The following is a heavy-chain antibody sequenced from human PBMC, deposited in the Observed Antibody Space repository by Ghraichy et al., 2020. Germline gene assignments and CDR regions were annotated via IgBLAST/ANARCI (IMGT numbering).Heavy chain of an antibody. V-gene: IGHV3-21*01. CDR3: ARDLYPYYYGSGSGAHYFDY. Sequence: GGSLRLSCAASGFTFSSYSMNWVRQAPGKGLEWVSSISSSSSYIYYADSVKGRFSISRDNAKNSLYLQMNSLRAEDTAVYYCARDLYPYYYGSGSGAHYFDYWGQGTLVTVSS. CDR1: GFTFSSYS. D-gene: IGHD3-10*01. CDR2: ISSSSSYI. J-gene: IGHJ4*02.